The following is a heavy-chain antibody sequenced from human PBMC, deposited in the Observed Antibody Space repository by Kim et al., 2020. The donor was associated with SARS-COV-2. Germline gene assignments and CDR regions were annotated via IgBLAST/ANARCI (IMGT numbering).Heavy chain of an antibody. CDR2: ISYDGSNK. J-gene: IGHJ4*02. Sequence: GGSLRLSCAASGFTFSSYGMHWVRQAPGKGLEWVAVISYDGSNKYYADSVKGRFTISRDNSKNTLYLQMNSLRAEDTAVYYCAKDLPYYYDSSDYWGQGTLVTVSS. V-gene: IGHV3-30*18. CDR1: GFTFSSYG. D-gene: IGHD3-22*01. CDR3: AKDLPYYYDSSDY.